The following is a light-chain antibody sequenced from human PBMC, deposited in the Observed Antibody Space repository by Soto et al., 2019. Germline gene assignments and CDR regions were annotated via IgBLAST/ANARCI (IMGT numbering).Light chain of an antibody. CDR1: SGSIASNY. V-gene: IGLV6-57*03. Sequence: LTQPASVSGSPGQSITISCTRSSGSIASNYVQWYQQRPGSAPTTVIYENNQRPSGGPDRFSGSTDGSSNSASLTISGLQTEDEADYYCQSYDSSNVVFGGGTKVTVL. CDR2: ENN. J-gene: IGLJ2*01. CDR3: QSYDSSNVV.